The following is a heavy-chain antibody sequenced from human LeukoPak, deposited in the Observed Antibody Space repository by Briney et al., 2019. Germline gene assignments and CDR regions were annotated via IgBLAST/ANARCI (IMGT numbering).Heavy chain of an antibody. Sequence: PGGSLRLSCAASGFTFSDYYMRWIRQAPGKGLEWVSYISSSGSTIYYADSVKGRFTISRDNAKNSLYLQMNSLRAEDTAVYYCEREGVPAAPRGIVATHYYSYYYMDGWGKGTTVTVSS. J-gene: IGHJ6*03. V-gene: IGHV3-11*04. CDR3: EREGVPAAPRGIVATHYYSYYYMDG. CDR2: ISSSGSTI. CDR1: GFTFSDYY. D-gene: IGHD2-2*01.